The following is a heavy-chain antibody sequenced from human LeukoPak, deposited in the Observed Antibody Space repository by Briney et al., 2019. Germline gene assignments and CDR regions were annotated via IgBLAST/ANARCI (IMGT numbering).Heavy chain of an antibody. CDR2: INHSGST. Sequence: SETLSLTCAVYGGSFSGYYWSWIRQPPGKGLERIGEINHSGSTNYNPSLKSRVTISVDTSKNQFSLKLSSVTAADTAVYYCAREWFPPLGYYYMDVWGKGTTVTVSS. V-gene: IGHV4-34*01. D-gene: IGHD3-10*01. CDR1: GGSFSGYY. J-gene: IGHJ6*03. CDR3: AREWFPPLGYYYMDV.